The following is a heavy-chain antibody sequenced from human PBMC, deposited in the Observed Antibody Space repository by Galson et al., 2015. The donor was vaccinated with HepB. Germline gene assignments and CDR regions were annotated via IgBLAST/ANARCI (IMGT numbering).Heavy chain of an antibody. CDR1: GYTFTSYA. J-gene: IGHJ4*02. D-gene: IGHD2-15*01. V-gene: IGHV7-4-1*02. CDR3: ASTLGYCSGGSCYGGPKYYFDY. Sequence: SVKVSCKASGYTFTSYAMNWVRQAPGQGLEWMGWTNTNTGNPTYAQGFTGRFVFSLDTSVSTAYLQISSLKAEDTAVYYCASTLGYCSGGSCYGGPKYYFDYWGQGTLVTVSS. CDR2: TNTNTGNP.